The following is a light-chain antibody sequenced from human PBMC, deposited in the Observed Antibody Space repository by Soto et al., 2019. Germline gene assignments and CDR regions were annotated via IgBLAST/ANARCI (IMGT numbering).Light chain of an antibody. Sequence: SYELTQPPSVSVAPGQTARITCGGNNIASKSVHWYQHRPGQAPVLVVHDDSDRPSGIPERFSGSNSENTATLTITSVEAVDEADYYCQVWDTSNDHVVFGGGTKVTVL. CDR2: DDS. CDR3: QVWDTSNDHVV. CDR1: NIASKS. V-gene: IGLV3-21*02. J-gene: IGLJ2*01.